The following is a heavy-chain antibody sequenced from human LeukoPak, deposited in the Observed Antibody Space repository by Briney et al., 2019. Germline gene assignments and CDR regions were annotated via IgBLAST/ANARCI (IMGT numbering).Heavy chain of an antibody. CDR2: IKQDGSKI. CDR3: ARDTYDSSGYYLGVDV. V-gene: IGHV3-7*03. CDR1: GFTFSTYW. D-gene: IGHD3-22*01. J-gene: IGHJ6*02. Sequence: GGSLRLSCAASGFTFSTYWMSWVRQAPGKGLEWVANIKQDGSKIYYVDSVKGRFTISRDNSKNTLYLQMNSLRDEDTAVYYCARDTYDSSGYYLGVDVWGQGTTVTVSS.